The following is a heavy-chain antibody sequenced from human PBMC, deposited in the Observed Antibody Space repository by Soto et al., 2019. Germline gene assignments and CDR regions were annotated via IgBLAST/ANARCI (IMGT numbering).Heavy chain of an antibody. V-gene: IGHV1-69*13. CDR3: ARDRGVRYFDWLPYY. CDR1: GGTFSSYA. J-gene: IGHJ4*02. Sequence: SVKVSCKASGGTFSSYAISWVRQAPGQGLEWMGGIIPIFGTANYAQKFQGRVTITADESTSTAYMELSSLRSEDTAVYYCARDRGVRYFDWLPYYWGQGTLVTVSS. D-gene: IGHD3-9*01. CDR2: IIPIFGTA.